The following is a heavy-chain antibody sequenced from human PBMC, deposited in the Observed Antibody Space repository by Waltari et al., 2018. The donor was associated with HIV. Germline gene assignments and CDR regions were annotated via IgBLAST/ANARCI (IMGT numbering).Heavy chain of an antibody. CDR1: GFTCSDYQ. J-gene: IGHJ6*02. CDR2: ISSSGGTT. Sequence: QMQLVESGGGWVKPGGCLRVSCAVSGFTCSDYQMSWIRQAPGKGLEWLSYISSSGGTTNYAASVKGRFTISRDNAKKALYLEMNSLRAEDTAVYYCARVAGSSSNYYGMDVWGQGTTVTVSS. D-gene: IGHD6-6*01. V-gene: IGHV3-11*01. CDR3: ARVAGSSSNYYGMDV.